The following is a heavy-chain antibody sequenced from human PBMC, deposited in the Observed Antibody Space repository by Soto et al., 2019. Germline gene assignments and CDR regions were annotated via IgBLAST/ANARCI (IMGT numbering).Heavy chain of an antibody. CDR1: GYTFTGYY. J-gene: IGHJ5*02. CDR3: ARRGYSYGYPGDWFDP. CDR2: INPNSGGT. D-gene: IGHD5-18*01. V-gene: IGHV1-2*02. Sequence: ASVKVSCKASGYTFTGYYMHWVRQAPGQGLEWMGWINPNSGGTNYAQKFQGRVTMTRDTSISTAYMELSRLRSDDTAVYYCARRGYSYGYPGDWFDPWAREPWSPSPQ.